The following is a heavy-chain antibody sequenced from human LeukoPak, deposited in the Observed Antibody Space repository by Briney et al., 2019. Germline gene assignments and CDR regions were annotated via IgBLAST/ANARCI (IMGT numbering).Heavy chain of an antibody. Sequence: PGGSLRLSCAASGFTFDDYGMSWVRQAPGKGLEWVSGINWNGGSTGYADSVKGRFTISRDNAKNSLYLQMNSLRAEDTALYYCAKGAWKYYYYYMDVWGKGTTVTVSS. J-gene: IGHJ6*03. D-gene: IGHD1-1*01. V-gene: IGHV3-20*04. CDR3: AKGAWKYYYYYMDV. CDR1: GFTFDDYG. CDR2: INWNGGST.